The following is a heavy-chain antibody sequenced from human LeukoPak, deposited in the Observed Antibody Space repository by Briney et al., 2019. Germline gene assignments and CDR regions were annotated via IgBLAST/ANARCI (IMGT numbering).Heavy chain of an antibody. D-gene: IGHD5-12*01. J-gene: IGHJ4*02. Sequence: SETLSLTCAVYGGSFSGYYWSWIRQPPGKGLEWIGEINHSGSTNYNPSLKSRVTISVDTSKNQFSLKLSSVTAADTAVYYCARGLWWLRFFDYWGQGTLVTVSS. CDR1: GGSFSGYY. V-gene: IGHV4-34*01. CDR3: ARGLWWLRFFDY. CDR2: INHSGST.